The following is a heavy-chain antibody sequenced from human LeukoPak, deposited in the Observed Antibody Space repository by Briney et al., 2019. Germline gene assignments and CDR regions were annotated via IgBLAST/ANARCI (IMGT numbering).Heavy chain of an antibody. CDR1: GGSFSGYY. D-gene: IGHD1-7*01. V-gene: IGHV4-34*01. Sequence: SETLSLTCAVYGGSFSGYYWSWLRQPPGKGLEWIGEINHSGSTNYNPSLKSRVTISVDTSKNQFSLKLSSVTAADTAVYYCARGRVRLGNYLFYFDYWGQGTLVTVSS. CDR3: ARGRVRLGNYLFYFDY. J-gene: IGHJ4*02. CDR2: INHSGST.